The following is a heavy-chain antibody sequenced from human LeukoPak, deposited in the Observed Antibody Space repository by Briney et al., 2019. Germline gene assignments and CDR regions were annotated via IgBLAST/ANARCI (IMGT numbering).Heavy chain of an antibody. J-gene: IGHJ4*02. CDR2: IYTSGST. CDR1: GGSISSYY. Sequence: KPSETLSLTCTVSGGSISSYYWSWSRQPAGRGLEWIGRIYTSGSTNYNPSLKSRVTISVDTSKNQFSLKLSSGTAADTAVYYCASPSVGPKTYYYDSSGYLVDYWGQGTLITVSS. V-gene: IGHV4-4*07. D-gene: IGHD3-22*01. CDR3: ASPSVGPKTYYYDSSGYLVDY.